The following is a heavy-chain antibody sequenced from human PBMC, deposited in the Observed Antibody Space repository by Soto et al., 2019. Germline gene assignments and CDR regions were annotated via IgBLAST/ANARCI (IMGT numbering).Heavy chain of an antibody. CDR3: ARDSIAVAGPLGMDV. D-gene: IGHD6-19*01. CDR2: IWYDGSNK. CDR1: GFTFSSYG. Sequence: QVQLVESGGGVVQPGRSLRLSCAASGFTFSSYGMHWVRQAPGKGLEWVAVIWYDGSNKYYADSVKGRFTISRDNSKNTRYLQMNSLRAEDKAVYYCARDSIAVAGPLGMDVWGQGTTVTVSS. V-gene: IGHV3-33*01. J-gene: IGHJ6*02.